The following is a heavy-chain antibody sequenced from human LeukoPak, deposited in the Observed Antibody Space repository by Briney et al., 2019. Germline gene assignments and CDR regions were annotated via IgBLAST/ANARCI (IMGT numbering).Heavy chain of an antibody. CDR1: GFTFSSHA. CDR3: AKDVFGSGGSPGGAFDI. J-gene: IGHJ3*02. V-gene: IGHV3-23*01. D-gene: IGHD2-15*01. Sequence: GVSLRLSCAASGFTFSSHAMSWVRQAPGKGLEWVSAISGSGGSTYYADSVTGRFTISRDNSKNTLYLQMNSLRAEDTAVYYCAKDVFGSGGSPGGAFDIWGQGTMVTVSS. CDR2: ISGSGGST.